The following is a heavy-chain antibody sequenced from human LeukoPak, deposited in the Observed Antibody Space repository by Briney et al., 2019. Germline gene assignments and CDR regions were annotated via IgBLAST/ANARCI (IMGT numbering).Heavy chain of an antibody. V-gene: IGHV3-74*01. CDR1: GFSLSGYW. Sequence: GGSLRLSCVASGFSLSGYWMYWVRQAPGKGLMYISRNNGDGGTTNYADVVKGRFTMSRDDVKNTLYLQMNSLRVEDTAVYYCARDPRNVGLAPWGQGTLVTVSS. J-gene: IGHJ5*02. D-gene: IGHD2-15*01. CDR3: ARDPRNVGLAP. CDR2: NNGDGGTT.